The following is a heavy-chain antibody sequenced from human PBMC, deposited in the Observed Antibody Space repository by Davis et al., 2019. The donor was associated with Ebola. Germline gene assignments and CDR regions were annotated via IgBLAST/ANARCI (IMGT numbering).Heavy chain of an antibody. CDR3: AKGWGGLEC. V-gene: IGHV3-7*03. Sequence: GESLKISCAASGFSFSNSWTTWVRQAPGKGLEWVANIGEDGTEKYYADSVKGRFTISRDNAKNSLYLQMNSLRAEDTGVYYCAKGWGGLECWGQGTLVTVSS. J-gene: IGHJ4*02. CDR2: IGEDGTEK. D-gene: IGHD3-16*01. CDR1: GFSFSNSW.